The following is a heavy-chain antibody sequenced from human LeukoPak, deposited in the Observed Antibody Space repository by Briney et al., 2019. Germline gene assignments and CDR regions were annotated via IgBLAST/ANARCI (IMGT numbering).Heavy chain of an antibody. CDR3: EFRRLSHGTDGDALDY. Sequence: ASVKVSCKASGYTFTGYYMHWVRQAPGQGLEWMGWINPNSGGTNYAQKFQGRVTMTRDTSISTAYMELSRLRSDDTAVYYCEFRRLSHGTDGDALDYWGQGTLVTVSS. CDR1: GYTFTGYY. CDR2: INPNSGGT. J-gene: IGHJ4*02. D-gene: IGHD4-17*01. V-gene: IGHV1-2*02.